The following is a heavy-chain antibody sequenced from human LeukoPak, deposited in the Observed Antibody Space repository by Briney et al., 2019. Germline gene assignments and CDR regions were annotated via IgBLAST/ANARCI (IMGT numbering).Heavy chain of an antibody. V-gene: IGHV4-34*01. CDR1: GGSFSGYY. Sequence: SETLSLTCAVYGGSFSGYYWSWIRQPPGKRLEWIGEINHSGSTNYNPSLKSRVTISVDTSKNQFSLKLSSVTAADTAVYYCARDSPAGYIRGQEHYYYYIDVWGKGTTVTVSS. J-gene: IGHJ6*03. CDR2: INHSGST. CDR3: ARDSPAGYIRGQEHYYYYIDV. D-gene: IGHD5-18*01.